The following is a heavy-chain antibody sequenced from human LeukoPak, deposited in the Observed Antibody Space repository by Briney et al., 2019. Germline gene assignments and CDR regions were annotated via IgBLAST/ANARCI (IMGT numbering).Heavy chain of an antibody. Sequence: GGSLRLSCAASGFTFSSYAMSWVRQAPGKGLEWVSAISGSGGSTYYADSVKGRFTISRDNSKNTLYLQMNSLRAEDTAVYYCAKDQGYSSSSDIDYWGQGTLVTVSS. CDR2: ISGSGGST. J-gene: IGHJ4*02. V-gene: IGHV3-23*01. CDR1: GFTFSSYA. CDR3: AKDQGYSSSSDIDY. D-gene: IGHD6-6*01.